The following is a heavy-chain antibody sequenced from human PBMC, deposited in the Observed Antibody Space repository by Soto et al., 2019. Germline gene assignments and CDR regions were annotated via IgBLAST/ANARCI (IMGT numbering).Heavy chain of an antibody. CDR3: ARDDHIVVVPTSLGAMDV. CDR1: GGSISSNKW. Sequence: PSETLSLTCAVYGGSISSNKWWSWVRQPPGKGLEWIGEIYHSGSTNYNPSPKSRVTISLDKSKYQFSLKLTSVTAADSAVYYCARDDHIVVVPTSLGAMDVWGQGTTVTVSS. V-gene: IGHV4-4*02. CDR2: IYHSGST. J-gene: IGHJ6*02. D-gene: IGHD2-2*01.